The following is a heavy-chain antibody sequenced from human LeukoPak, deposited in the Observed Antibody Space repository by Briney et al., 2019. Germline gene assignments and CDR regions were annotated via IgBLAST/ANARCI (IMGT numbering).Heavy chain of an antibody. CDR3: ARRSNADNGNYFDY. Sequence: GGSLRLSCAASGFTFSSYSMNWVRQAPGKGLEWVSYSSSSSGTIYYADSVKGRFTISRDNAKNSLYLQMNSLRDEDTAMCYCARRSNADNGNYFDYWGQGTLVTVSS. CDR2: SSSSSGTI. V-gene: IGHV3-48*02. CDR1: GFTFSSYS. D-gene: IGHD1-26*01. J-gene: IGHJ4*02.